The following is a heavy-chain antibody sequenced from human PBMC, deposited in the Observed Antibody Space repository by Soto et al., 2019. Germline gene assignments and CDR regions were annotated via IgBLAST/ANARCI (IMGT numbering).Heavy chain of an antibody. D-gene: IGHD3-9*01. Sequence: QVQLQESGPGLVKPSETLSLTCTVSGDSITNSYWSWIPQPPGKGLEWIGYSFHSGGANYNPSLQGQAAISVDTAQSQFSLKLTSMTAADTAVYYCARVVDYDALTGPFRGAGWFEPWGQGTPVTVSS. CDR2: SFHSGGA. CDR1: GDSITNSY. V-gene: IGHV4-59*01. CDR3: ARVVDYDALTGPFRGAGWFEP. J-gene: IGHJ5*02.